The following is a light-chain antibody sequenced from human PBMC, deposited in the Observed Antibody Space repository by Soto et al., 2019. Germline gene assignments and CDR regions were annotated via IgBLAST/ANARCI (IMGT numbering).Light chain of an antibody. V-gene: IGLV1-40*01. Sequence: QSVLTQPPSVSGAPGQRVTISCTGNSSNIGAGYDVHWYQQLPGTAPKLLIYRNSNRPSGVPDRFSGSKSGTSASLAITGLQAEDEADYYCQSYDSSLSGSVFGGGTQLTVL. J-gene: IGLJ3*02. CDR3: QSYDSSLSGSV. CDR1: SSNIGAGYD. CDR2: RNS.